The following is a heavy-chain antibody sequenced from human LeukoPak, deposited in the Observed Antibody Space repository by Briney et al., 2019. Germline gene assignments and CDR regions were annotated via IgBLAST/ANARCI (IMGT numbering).Heavy chain of an antibody. CDR1: GFTFSSYA. Sequence: RPGGSLRLSCAASGFTFSSYAMHWVRQAPGKGLEWVAVISYDGSNKYYADSVKGRFTISRDNSKNTLYLQMNSLRAEDTAVHYCARDKTGYSSSWTFDYWGRGTLVTVSS. J-gene: IGHJ4*02. D-gene: IGHD6-13*01. CDR2: ISYDGSNK. V-gene: IGHV3-30*04. CDR3: ARDKTGYSSSWTFDY.